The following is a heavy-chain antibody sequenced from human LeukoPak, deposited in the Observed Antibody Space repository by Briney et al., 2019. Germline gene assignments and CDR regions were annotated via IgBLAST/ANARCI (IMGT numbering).Heavy chain of an antibody. CDR2: ISGSGNTM. J-gene: IGHJ4*02. D-gene: IGHD2-21*02. Sequence: GGSLRLSCAASGFTFSDYYMSWIRQAPGKGLEWISYISGSGNTMYYADSMKGRFTISRDNAKNSLYLQMNSLRAEDTAVYYCARDPAYCGGDCYSDYWGQGTLVTVSS. CDR3: ARDPAYCGGDCYSDY. CDR1: GFTFSDYY. V-gene: IGHV3-11*04.